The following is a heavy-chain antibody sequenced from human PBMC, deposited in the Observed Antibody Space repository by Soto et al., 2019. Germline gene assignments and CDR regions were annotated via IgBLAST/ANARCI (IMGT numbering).Heavy chain of an antibody. CDR1: GGSMRNVY. V-gene: IGHV4-59*01. CDR2: IFHSGNA. D-gene: IGHD4-17*01. CDR3: ARDREGDYGAGYFDY. Sequence: SETLSLTCTVSGGSMRNVYRSWIRQPPGKRLEWIGFIFHSGNAKYNPSLKSRVTISIDTSKSQFSLSLDSVTAADTAVYYCARDREGDYGAGYFDYWGQGTLVTVSS. J-gene: IGHJ4*02.